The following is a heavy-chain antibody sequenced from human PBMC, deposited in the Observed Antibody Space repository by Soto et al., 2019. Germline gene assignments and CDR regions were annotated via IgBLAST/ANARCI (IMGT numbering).Heavy chain of an antibody. V-gene: IGHV1-2*02. J-gene: IGHJ4*02. CDR3: ARDVGASPSMDLDF. Sequence: QVQLVQSGAEVKKPGASVKVSCKASEYNFTGYYIHWVRQAPGQGLEWMGWISPNSGGANYAQKFQGRVNVTRDTSISTAYMELSSLRSDDTAVYFCARDVGASPSMDLDFWGQGTLVTVSS. CDR1: EYNFTGYY. CDR2: ISPNSGGA. D-gene: IGHD1-26*01.